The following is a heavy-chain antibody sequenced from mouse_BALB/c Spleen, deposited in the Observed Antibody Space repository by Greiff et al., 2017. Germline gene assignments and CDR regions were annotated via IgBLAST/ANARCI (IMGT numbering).Heavy chain of an antibody. D-gene: IGHD2-3*01. Sequence: VQVVESGPGLVAPSQSLSITCTVSGFSLTSYCVHWVRQPPGKGLEWLGVIWAGGSTNYYSALMSRLSISKDNSKCQVFLKMKSLQTDDTAMYYCARDYDSYYVFDYRGQGATLTVSS. J-gene: IGHJ2*01. CDR1: GFSLTSYC. CDR3: ARDYDSYYVFDY. V-gene: IGHV2-9*02. CDR2: IWAGGST.